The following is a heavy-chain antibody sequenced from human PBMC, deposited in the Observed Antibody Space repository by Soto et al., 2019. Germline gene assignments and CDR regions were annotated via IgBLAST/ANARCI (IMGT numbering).Heavy chain of an antibody. CDR1: GYTFTSYY. Sequence: ASVKVSCKASGYTFTSYYMHWVRQAPGQGLEWMGIINPSGGSTSYAQKFQGRVTMTRDTSTSTVYMELSSLRSEDTAVYYCASPAGYGSGSYPLDYWGQGTLVTVSS. CDR3: ASPAGYGSGSYPLDY. CDR2: INPSGGST. V-gene: IGHV1-46*03. D-gene: IGHD3-10*01. J-gene: IGHJ4*02.